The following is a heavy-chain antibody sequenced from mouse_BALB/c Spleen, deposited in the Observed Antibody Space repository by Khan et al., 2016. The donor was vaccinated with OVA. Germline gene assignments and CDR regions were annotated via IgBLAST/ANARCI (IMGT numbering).Heavy chain of an antibody. Sequence: EVQRVESGGGLVQPGGSRKLSCAASGFTFSSFGMHWVRQAPEKGLEWVAYINSGSSTIYYADPVKGRFTISRDNPKNTLFLQMTSLRSEDTAMYYCARGNWAYGGQGTTLTVSS. CDR3: ARGNWAY. J-gene: IGHJ2*01. CDR1: GFTFSSFG. D-gene: IGHD4-1*01. CDR2: INSGSSTI. V-gene: IGHV5-17*02.